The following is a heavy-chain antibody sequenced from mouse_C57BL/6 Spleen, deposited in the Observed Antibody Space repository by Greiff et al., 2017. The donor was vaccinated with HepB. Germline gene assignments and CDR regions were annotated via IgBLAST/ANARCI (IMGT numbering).Heavy chain of an antibody. CDR3: ARRGYYGSSYVDYAMDY. Sequence: VQLQQSGPELVKPGASVKMSCKASGYTFTDYNMHWVKQSHGKSLEWIGYINPNNGGTSYNQKFKGKATLTVNKSSSTAYMELRSLTSEDSAVYYCARRGYYGSSYVDYAMDYWGQGTSVTVSS. V-gene: IGHV1-22*01. CDR2: INPNNGGT. J-gene: IGHJ4*01. D-gene: IGHD1-1*01. CDR1: GYTFTDYN.